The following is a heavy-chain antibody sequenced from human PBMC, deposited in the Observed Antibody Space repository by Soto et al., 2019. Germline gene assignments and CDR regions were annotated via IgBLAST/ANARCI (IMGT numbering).Heavy chain of an antibody. D-gene: IGHD1-26*01. Sequence: SETLSLTCTVSGGSISSYYWSWIRQPPGKGLEWIGYVHDSWGSHYNPSLKSRVAISLDTSKSQFSLKLTSVTATDTAVYYCAREGGSYYVGEDYYGMDVWGQGTTVTVSS. V-gene: IGHV4-59*12. CDR3: AREGGSYYVGEDYYGMDV. J-gene: IGHJ6*02. CDR1: GGSISSYY. CDR2: VHDSWGS.